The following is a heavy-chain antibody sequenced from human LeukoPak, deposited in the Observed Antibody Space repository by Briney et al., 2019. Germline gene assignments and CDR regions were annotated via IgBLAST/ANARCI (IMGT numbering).Heavy chain of an antibody. V-gene: IGHV3-23*01. CDR3: AKAPGGSGSGDY. Sequence: GGSLRLSCAAPGFTFSSYAMSWVRQAPGKGLEWVSAISGSGGSTYYADSVKGRFTISRDNSKNTLYLQMNSLRAEDTAVYYCAKAPGGSGSGDYWGQGTLVTVSS. D-gene: IGHD3-10*01. CDR2: ISGSGGST. CDR1: GFTFSSYA. J-gene: IGHJ4*02.